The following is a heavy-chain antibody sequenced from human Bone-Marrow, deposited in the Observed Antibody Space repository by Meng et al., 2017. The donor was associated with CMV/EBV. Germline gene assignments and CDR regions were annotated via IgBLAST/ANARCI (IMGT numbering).Heavy chain of an antibody. D-gene: IGHD3-10*01. V-gene: IGHV4-59*01. J-gene: IGHJ6*02. CDR3: ARGGSGSRYYYYGMDV. CDR2: IYYSGST. Sequence: GSLRLSCTVSGGSISSYYWSWIRQPPGKGLEWIGYIYYSGSTNYNPSLKSRVTISVDTSKNQFSLKLSSVTAADTAVYYCARGGSGSRYYYYGMDVWGQGTMVTVSS. CDR1: GGSISSYY.